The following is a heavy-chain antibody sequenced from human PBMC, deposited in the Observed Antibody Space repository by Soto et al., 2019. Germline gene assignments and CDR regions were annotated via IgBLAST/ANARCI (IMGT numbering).Heavy chain of an antibody. CDR3: TTDRWGCSSTSCQYFDYYGMDV. D-gene: IGHD2-2*01. CDR1: GFTFSNAW. Sequence: GGSLRLSCAASGFTFSNAWMNWVRQAPGKGLEWVGRIKSKTDGGTTDYAAPVKGRFTISRDDSKNTLYLQMNSLKTEDTAVYYCTTDRWGCSSTSCQYFDYYGMDVWGQGTTVTVSS. V-gene: IGHV3-15*07. CDR2: IKSKTDGGTT. J-gene: IGHJ6*02.